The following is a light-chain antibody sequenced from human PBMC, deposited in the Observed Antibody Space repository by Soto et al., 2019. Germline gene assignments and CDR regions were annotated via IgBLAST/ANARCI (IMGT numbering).Light chain of an antibody. CDR3: QQYGNSPLT. Sequence: ETVLTQSPGTLSLSPGERATLSCRASHIVSINYLAWYQQKPGQAPRLLIYGASSRATGIPDRFSGSGSGTDFTLPISRLEPEDYAVYYCQQYGNSPLTFGGGTKVDIK. V-gene: IGKV3-20*01. J-gene: IGKJ4*01. CDR2: GAS. CDR1: HIVSINY.